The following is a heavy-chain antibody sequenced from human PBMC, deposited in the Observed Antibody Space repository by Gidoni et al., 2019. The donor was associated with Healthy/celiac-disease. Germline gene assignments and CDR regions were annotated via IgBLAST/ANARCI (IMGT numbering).Heavy chain of an antibody. J-gene: IGHJ3*02. Sequence: QVPLQQWGAGLLKPSATLSLTCAFYGGSFSGYYWSWIRQPPGKGLKWIGEINHSGSTNYNPSLKRRVTISVDTSKNQFSLKLSSVTAADTAVYYCARATNYDDAFDIWGQGTMVTVSS. V-gene: IGHV4-34*01. CDR1: GGSFSGYY. CDR2: INHSGST. CDR3: ARATNYDDAFDI. D-gene: IGHD3-22*01.